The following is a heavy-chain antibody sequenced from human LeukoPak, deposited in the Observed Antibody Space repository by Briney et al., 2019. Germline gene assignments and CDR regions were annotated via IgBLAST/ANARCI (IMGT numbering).Heavy chain of an antibody. J-gene: IGHJ3*02. CDR1: GFTFSSYA. CDR3: AKGGSYYDAFDI. CDR2: ISWNSGSI. V-gene: IGHV3-9*01. D-gene: IGHD1-26*01. Sequence: PGGSLRLSCAASGFTFSSYAMSWVRQAPGKGLEWVSGISWNSGSIGYADSVKGRFTISRDNAKNSLYLQMNSLRAEDTALYYCAKGGSYYDAFDIWGQGTMVTVSS.